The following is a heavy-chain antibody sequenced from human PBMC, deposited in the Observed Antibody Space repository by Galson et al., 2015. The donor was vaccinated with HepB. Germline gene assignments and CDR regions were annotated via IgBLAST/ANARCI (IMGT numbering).Heavy chain of an antibody. CDR3: ARRKSMVQGGGDY. CDR1: GFTFSSYS. D-gene: IGHD3-10*01. J-gene: IGHJ4*02. CDR2: ISSSSSYI. Sequence: SLRLSCAASGFTFSSYSMNWVRQAPGKGLEWVSSISSSSSYIYYADSVKGRFTISRDNAKNSLYLQMNSLRAEDTAVYYCARRKSMVQGGGDYWGQGTLVTVSS. V-gene: IGHV3-21*01.